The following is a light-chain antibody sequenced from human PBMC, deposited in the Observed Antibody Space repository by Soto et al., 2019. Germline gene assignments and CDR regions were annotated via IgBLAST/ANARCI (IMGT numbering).Light chain of an antibody. CDR3: HQSGISPLT. CDR2: STS. CDR1: QSLNSNF. Sequence: EVVLTQFPNTLSLSLGERATLSCRASQSLNSNFLVWYQQKPGQAPRLLISSTSHRATGIPDRFSGSGSATDFTLTISRLDPEAFAVYYCHQSGISPLTFGPGTKVDIK. V-gene: IGKV3-20*01. J-gene: IGKJ3*01.